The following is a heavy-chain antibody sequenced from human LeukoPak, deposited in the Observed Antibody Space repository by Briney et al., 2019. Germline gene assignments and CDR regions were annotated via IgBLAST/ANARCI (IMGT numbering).Heavy chain of an antibody. J-gene: IGHJ4*02. CDR1: GAYNSSGNW. V-gene: IGHV4-4*02. CDR3: ARVCYGDYTVLFDY. D-gene: IGHD4-17*01. Sequence: SGTLSLTCAVSGAYNSSGNWWTWVRQPPGKGLEWIGEINHSGSTNYNPSLKSRVTISVDTSKNQFSLKLSSVTAADTAVYYCARVCYGDYTVLFDYWGQGTLVTVSS. CDR2: INHSGST.